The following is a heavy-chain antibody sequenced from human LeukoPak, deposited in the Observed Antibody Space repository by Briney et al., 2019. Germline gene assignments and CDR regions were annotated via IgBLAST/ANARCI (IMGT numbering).Heavy chain of an antibody. Sequence: SGTLSLTCAVSGGSISSNHWWSWVRQPPGKGLEWIGYRYYSGSTNYNPSLKSRVAISVDTSKNQFSLKLSSVTAADTAVYYCARDRTQYSSGWSYMGGDAFDIWGQGTMVTVSS. J-gene: IGHJ3*02. D-gene: IGHD6-19*01. CDR2: RYYSGST. CDR1: GGSISSNHW. V-gene: IGHV4-4*02. CDR3: ARDRTQYSSGWSYMGGDAFDI.